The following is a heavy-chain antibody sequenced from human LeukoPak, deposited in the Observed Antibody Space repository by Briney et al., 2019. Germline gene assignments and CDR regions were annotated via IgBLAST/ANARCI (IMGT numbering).Heavy chain of an antibody. CDR2: ISGSGDTT. CDR3: TRGYVARGGSFDP. Sequence: GGSLRLSCAASGFTFSSYALSWVRQAPGKGLEWVSAISGSGDTTFYADSVKGRFTISRDNSKNTLYLQTSSLRADDTAVYYCTRGYVARGGSFDPWGQGTLGTVSS. V-gene: IGHV3-23*01. J-gene: IGHJ5*02. D-gene: IGHD2-2*01. CDR1: GFTFSSYA.